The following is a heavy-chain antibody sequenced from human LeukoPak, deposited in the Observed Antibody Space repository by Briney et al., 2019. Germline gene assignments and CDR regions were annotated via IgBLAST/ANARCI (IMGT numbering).Heavy chain of an antibody. CDR1: GFTFSSYS. J-gene: IGHJ4*02. CDR3: ARGPYCSGGSCYGY. V-gene: IGHV3-21*01. D-gene: IGHD2-15*01. Sequence: GGSLRLSCAASGFTFSSYSMNWVRQAPGKGLEWVSSISSSSSYIYYADSVKGRFTISRDNAKNSLYLQMNSLRAEDTAVYYCARGPYCSGGSCYGYWGQGTLVTVSS. CDR2: ISSSSSYI.